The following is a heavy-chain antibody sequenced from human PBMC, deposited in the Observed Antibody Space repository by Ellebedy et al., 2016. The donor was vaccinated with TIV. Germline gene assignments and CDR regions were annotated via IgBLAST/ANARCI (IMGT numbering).Heavy chain of an antibody. CDR1: GGTFSSYA. CDR2: IIPILGIA. J-gene: IGHJ4*02. Sequence: ASVKVSCKASGGTFSSYAISWVRQAPGQGLEWMGRIIPILGIANYAQKFQGRVTITADKSTSTAYMELSSLRSEDTAVYYCAQGGGSGSSYYFDYWGQGTLVTVSS. D-gene: IGHD3-10*01. V-gene: IGHV1-69*04. CDR3: AQGGGSGSSYYFDY.